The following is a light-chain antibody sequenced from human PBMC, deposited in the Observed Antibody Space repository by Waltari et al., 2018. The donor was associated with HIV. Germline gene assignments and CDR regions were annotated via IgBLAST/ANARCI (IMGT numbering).Light chain of an antibody. V-gene: IGKV3-20*01. CDR2: GAS. CDR3: QQYASSPT. J-gene: IGKJ1*01. Sequence: ASQSITTNFLAWYQQKPGQAPRLLIYGASSRATGIPDKVRGSGSGTDFTLTITSLAPEDFGFYYCQQYASSPTFGQGTKVEIQ. CDR1: QSITTNF.